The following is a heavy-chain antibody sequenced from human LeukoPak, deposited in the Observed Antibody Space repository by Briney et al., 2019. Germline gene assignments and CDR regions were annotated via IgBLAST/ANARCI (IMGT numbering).Heavy chain of an antibody. V-gene: IGHV3-74*01. CDR1: GFTFSSYW. J-gene: IGHJ4*02. Sequence: GGALRLSCAVSGFTFSSYWMHWVRQAPGKGLVWVSRVNSDGSSTTYADSVKGRFTIFRENVQNTLYLQMNSLRAEDTAVYYCGRIKGYNYDYWGQGNLVTVSS. D-gene: IGHD1-1*01. CDR2: VNSDGSST. CDR3: GRIKGYNYDY.